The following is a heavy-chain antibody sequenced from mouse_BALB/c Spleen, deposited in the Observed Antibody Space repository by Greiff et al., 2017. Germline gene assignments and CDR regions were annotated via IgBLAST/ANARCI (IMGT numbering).Heavy chain of an antibody. CDR1: GFNIKDTY. J-gene: IGHJ2*01. CDR2: IDPANGNT. Sequence: VQLQQSGAELVKPGASVKLSCTASGFNIKDTYMHWVKQRPEQGLEWIGRIDPANGNTKYDPKFQGKATITADTSSNTAYLQLSSLTSEDTAVYYCARGTTVVAGDYWGQGTTLTVSS. CDR3: ARGTTVVAGDY. V-gene: IGHV14-3*02. D-gene: IGHD1-1*01.